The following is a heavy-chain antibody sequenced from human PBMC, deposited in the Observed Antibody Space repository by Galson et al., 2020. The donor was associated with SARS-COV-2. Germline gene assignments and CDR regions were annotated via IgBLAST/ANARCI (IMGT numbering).Heavy chain of an antibody. Sequence: ASVTVPCKASGYSFNDYYMHWVRQAPGQGLEWMGRINPKSGGTNYPQKFQGRVTMTRSTSINTAYMDLSRLSSDDTAVFYCARGYCRGGNCYSVYYCGQGTLVTVSS. V-gene: IGHV1-2*06. J-gene: IGHJ4*02. CDR2: INPKSGGT. CDR3: ARGYCRGGNCYSVYY. D-gene: IGHD2-15*01. CDR1: GYSFNDYY.